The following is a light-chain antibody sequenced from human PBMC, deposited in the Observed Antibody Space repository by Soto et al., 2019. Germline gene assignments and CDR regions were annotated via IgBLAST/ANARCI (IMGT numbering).Light chain of an antibody. Sequence: QSVLTQPPSASGTPGQRVTFSCSGSSSNIGRNTVNWYQQLPGTAPKVLIYSNNQRPSGVPDRLSGSKSGTSASLAISGLQSEDEADYYCAAWDDSLNAVVFGGGTKLTVL. V-gene: IGLV1-44*01. J-gene: IGLJ2*01. CDR1: SSNIGRNT. CDR3: AAWDDSLNAVV. CDR2: SNN.